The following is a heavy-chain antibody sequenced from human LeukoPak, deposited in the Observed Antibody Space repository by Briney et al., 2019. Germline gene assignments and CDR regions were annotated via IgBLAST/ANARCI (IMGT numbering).Heavy chain of an antibody. D-gene: IGHD2-2*01. CDR2: IYYSGST. J-gene: IGHJ5*02. V-gene: IGHV4-39*01. CDR1: GGSISSSSCY. CDR3: ARHPYCSSTSCRGRWTHNWFDP. Sequence: SETLSLTCTVSGGSISSSSCYWGWIRQPPGKGLGWIGSIYYSGSTYYNPSLKSRVAISVDTSKNQFSLKLTSVTAADTAIYYCARHPYCSSTSCRGRWTHNWFDPWGQGTLVTVSS.